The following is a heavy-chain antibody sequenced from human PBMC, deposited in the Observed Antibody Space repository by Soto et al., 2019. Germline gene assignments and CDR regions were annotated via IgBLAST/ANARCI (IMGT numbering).Heavy chain of an antibody. D-gene: IGHD3-10*01. CDR3: VRDSGRGFYFDY. CDR2: ISGSGGST. Sequence: GGSLRLSCAASGFTFSSYAMSWVRQAPGKGLEWVSAISGSGGSTYYAASVKGRFAVLRDDSENLVYLQMNDLKTEDTAVYYCVRDSGRGFYFDYWGQGAQVTVSS. J-gene: IGHJ4*02. V-gene: IGHV3-23*01. CDR1: GFTFSSYA.